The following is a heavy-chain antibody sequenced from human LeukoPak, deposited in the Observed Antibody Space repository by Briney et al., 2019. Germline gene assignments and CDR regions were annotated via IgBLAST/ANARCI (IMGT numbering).Heavy chain of an antibody. J-gene: IGHJ6*02. CDR3: ARSASDYFYYYGMDV. V-gene: IGHV2-70*11. CDR1: GFSLTTDRVC. Sequence: SGPALLKPPQTLTFTCTFSGFSLTTDRVCVPWIRQPPGGALEWLARIDWDDDKYYSTSLQPRLIVSKDTSKNQVVLTMTNMQPVDSATYYCARSASDYFYYYGMDVWGRGTTVTVSS. CDR2: IDWDDDK.